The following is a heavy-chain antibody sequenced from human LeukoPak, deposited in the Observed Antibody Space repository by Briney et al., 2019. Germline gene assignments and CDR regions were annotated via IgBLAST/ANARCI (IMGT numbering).Heavy chain of an antibody. Sequence: PGRSLRLSCAASGFTFSSYAMHWVRQAPGKGLEWVAVISYDGSNKYYADSVKGRFTISRDNSKNTLYLQMGSLRAEDMAVYYCARDGIIWGQGTMVTVSS. CDR1: GFTFSSYA. V-gene: IGHV3-30*14. CDR2: ISYDGSNK. D-gene: IGHD1-26*01. J-gene: IGHJ3*02. CDR3: ARDGII.